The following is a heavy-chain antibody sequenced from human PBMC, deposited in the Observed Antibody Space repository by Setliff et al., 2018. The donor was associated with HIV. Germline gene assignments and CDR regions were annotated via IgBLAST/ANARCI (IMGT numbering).Heavy chain of an antibody. CDR2: SYHTGSK. J-gene: IGHJ5*02. Sequence: KTSETLSLTCAVYGYPIDSGFYWGWIRQTPGKGLEWIASSYHTGSKYYNPSLKRRVTISVDTSKNQFSLKLTSVTAADTAVYYCARNHYYGSGKNRWFDPWVPETLLVTVSS. V-gene: IGHV4-38-2*01. CDR1: GYPIDSGFY. D-gene: IGHD3-10*01. CDR3: ARNHYYGSGKNRWFDP.